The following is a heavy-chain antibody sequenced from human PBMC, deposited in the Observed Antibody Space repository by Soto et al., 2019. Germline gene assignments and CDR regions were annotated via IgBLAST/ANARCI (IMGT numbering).Heavy chain of an antibody. Sequence: EYLKISCKISGYTFTTFWVGWTTQKPGKGLEYKGVIYPRDSVTSYNQSFQCEFTIAADKPTITDYLQWSSLTASDSAMSFSARTENPPLLFDVWGEGALVSVSS. D-gene: IGHD2-21*01. J-gene: IGHJ4*02. CDR2: IYPRDSVT. CDR1: GYTFTTFW. V-gene: IGHV5-51*04. CDR3: ARTENPPLLFDV.